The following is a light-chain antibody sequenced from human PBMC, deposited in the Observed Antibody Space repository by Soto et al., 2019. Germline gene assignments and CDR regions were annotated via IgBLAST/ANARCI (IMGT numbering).Light chain of an antibody. Sequence: EVVLTQSPATLSLSPGEGATLSCRASQSVSSYLAWYQQKPDQAPRLLIYDASNRATGIPARSSGSGSGTDFTLTISGLEPEDFAVYYCQQHSTWPPAFGGGTKVESK. CDR2: DAS. J-gene: IGKJ4*01. CDR1: QSVSSY. CDR3: QQHSTWPPA. V-gene: IGKV3-11*01.